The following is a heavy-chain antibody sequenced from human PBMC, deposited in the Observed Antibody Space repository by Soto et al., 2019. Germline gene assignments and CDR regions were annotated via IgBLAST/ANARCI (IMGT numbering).Heavy chain of an antibody. CDR2: IGGGAGST. V-gene: IGHV3-23*01. Sequence: GGSLRLSCAASGFTFSSYAMSWVRQAPGKGLEWVSAIGGGAGSTYYADSVKGRFTISRDNSKSTLYLQMNSLRTEDTALYYCGSDYYGMDVWGQGTTVTVSS. CDR3: GSDYYGMDV. CDR1: GFTFSSYA. J-gene: IGHJ6*02.